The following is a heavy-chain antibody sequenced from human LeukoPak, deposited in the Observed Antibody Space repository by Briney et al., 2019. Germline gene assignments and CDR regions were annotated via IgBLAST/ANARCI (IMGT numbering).Heavy chain of an antibody. CDR1: GFTFSSYA. D-gene: IGHD3-22*01. CDR3: AKAVSNREYYYDSSGYSKGYYYYYYMDV. Sequence: PGGSLRLSCAASGFTFSSYAMSWLRQAPGKGLEWVSAISGGGGSTYYADSVKGRFTISRDNSKNTPYLQMNSLRAEEAAVYYCAKAVSNREYYYDSSGYSKGYYYYYYMDVWGKGTTVTVSS. CDR2: ISGGGGST. J-gene: IGHJ6*03. V-gene: IGHV3-23*01.